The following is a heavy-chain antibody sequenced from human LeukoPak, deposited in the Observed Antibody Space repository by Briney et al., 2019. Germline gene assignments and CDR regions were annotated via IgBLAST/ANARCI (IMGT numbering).Heavy chain of an antibody. J-gene: IGHJ4*02. Sequence: PSEPLSLTCTVSGGSISSYYWSWIRQPPGKGLEWIGYIYYSGSTNYNPSLESGVTISVDTAKNQVSLKLSSVTAADTAVYYCASSPGYCSGGSCYPWGFDYWGQGTLVTVSS. CDR1: GGSISSYY. D-gene: IGHD2-15*01. V-gene: IGHV4-59*01. CDR2: IYYSGST. CDR3: ASSPGYCSGGSCYPWGFDY.